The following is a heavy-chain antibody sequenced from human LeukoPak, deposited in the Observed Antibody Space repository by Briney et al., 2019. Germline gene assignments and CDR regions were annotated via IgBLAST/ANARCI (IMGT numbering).Heavy chain of an antibody. CDR3: ARLGADAFDI. D-gene: IGHD3-16*01. V-gene: IGHV4-59*08. Sequence: SETLSLTCNVSGGSISSHYWGWIRQPPGKGLEWIGYIYYSGNTNYNPSLKRRVTMSVDTSKNQFSLKLSSVTAADTAVYYCARLGADAFDIWGQGTMVTVSS. J-gene: IGHJ3*02. CDR2: IYYSGNT. CDR1: GGSISSHY.